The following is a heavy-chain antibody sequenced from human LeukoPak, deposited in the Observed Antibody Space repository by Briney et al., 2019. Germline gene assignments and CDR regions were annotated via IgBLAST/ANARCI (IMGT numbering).Heavy chain of an antibody. Sequence: SETLSLTCTVSGYFISTGYYWDWIRQPPGKGLEWIGTFYHGGSSYYNPSLRSRVTISVDTSKNQFSLNLTSVTAADTAVYYCARRVRIEMATERPLPSDSWGQGTLVTASS. CDR3: ARRVRIEMATERPLPSDS. J-gene: IGHJ4*02. CDR2: FYHGGSS. D-gene: IGHD5-24*01. V-gene: IGHV4-38-2*02. CDR1: GYFISTGYY.